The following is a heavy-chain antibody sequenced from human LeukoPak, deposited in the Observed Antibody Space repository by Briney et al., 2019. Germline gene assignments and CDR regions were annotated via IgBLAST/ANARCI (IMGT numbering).Heavy chain of an antibody. D-gene: IGHD6-19*01. CDR2: IKKDGSEK. Sequence: GGSLRLSCAASGFTFNTYGMSWVRQAPGKGLEWVANIKKDGSEKKYVDSVKGRFTISRDNADNSLYLQMSSLRAEDTAIYYCVREGGSGWYSGWFDPWGQGILVTVSS. J-gene: IGHJ5*02. CDR3: VREGGSGWYSGWFDP. V-gene: IGHV3-7*01. CDR1: GFTFNTYG.